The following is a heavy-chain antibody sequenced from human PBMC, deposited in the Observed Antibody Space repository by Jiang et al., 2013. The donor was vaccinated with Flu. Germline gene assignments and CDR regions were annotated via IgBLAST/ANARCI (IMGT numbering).Heavy chain of an antibody. CDR3: ASMGKLWVGELLRYGMDV. D-gene: IGHD3-10*01. CDR2: ISVYNSNT. Sequence: GAEVKKPGASVKVSCKASGYTFPSLAISWVRQAPGQGLEWMGWISVYNSNTNYAKNLQARVTMTTDTSTSTVYMELRSLKFDDTAVYYCASMGKLWVGELLRYGMDVWGQGTTVTVSS. CDR1: GYTFPSLA. J-gene: IGHJ6*02. V-gene: IGHV1-18*04.